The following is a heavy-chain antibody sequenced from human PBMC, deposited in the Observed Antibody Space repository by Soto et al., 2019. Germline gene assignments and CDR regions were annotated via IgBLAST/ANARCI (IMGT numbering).Heavy chain of an antibody. CDR3: AKATTYDFWSGYPSNNAFDI. Sequence: GGSLRLSCAASGFTFDDYAMHWVRQAPGKGLEWVSGIRWNSGSIGYADSVKGRFTISRDNAKNSLYLQMNSLRAEDTALYYCAKATTYDFWSGYPSNNAFDIWGQGTMVTVSS. J-gene: IGHJ3*02. CDR2: IRWNSGSI. V-gene: IGHV3-9*01. CDR1: GFTFDDYA. D-gene: IGHD3-3*01.